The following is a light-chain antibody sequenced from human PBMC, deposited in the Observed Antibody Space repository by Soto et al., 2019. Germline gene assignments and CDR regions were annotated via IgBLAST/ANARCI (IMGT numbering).Light chain of an antibody. CDR1: SSNVGGNT. CDR2: FNN. V-gene: IGLV1-44*01. Sequence: QSVLTQPPSASGTPGQRVTILCSGSSSNVGGNTVNWYQQLPGTAPKLLLYFNNQRPSGVPDRFSGSKSCTSASLAISGLKSEDEGDYYCATWDDSLNGPVFGGGTELTVL. CDR3: ATWDDSLNGPV. J-gene: IGLJ3*02.